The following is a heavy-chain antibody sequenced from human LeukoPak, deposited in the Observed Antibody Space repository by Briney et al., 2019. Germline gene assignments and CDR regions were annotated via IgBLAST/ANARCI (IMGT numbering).Heavy chain of an antibody. Sequence: ASMKVSCKASGYTFTSYGLSWVRQAPGQGLEWMGWISAYNGNTNYAQKLQGRVTMTTDTSTSTAYMELRSLRSDDTAIYYCARASSGSSSWSDFDYWGQGTLVTVPS. CDR1: GYTFTSYG. V-gene: IGHV1-18*01. D-gene: IGHD6-13*01. CDR3: ARASSGSSSWSDFDY. CDR2: ISAYNGNT. J-gene: IGHJ4*02.